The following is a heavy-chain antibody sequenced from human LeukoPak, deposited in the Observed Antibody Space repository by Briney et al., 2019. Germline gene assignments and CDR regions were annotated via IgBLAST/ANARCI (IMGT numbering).Heavy chain of an antibody. CDR2: INHSGST. Sequence: SETLSLTCAVYGGSFSGYYWSWIRQPPGKGLEWIGEINHSGSTNYNPSLKSRVTISADTSKNEFSLILNSVTAADTAVYFCARARLSIVRGITNFDYWGQGTVVTVSS. D-gene: IGHD3-10*01. J-gene: IGHJ4*02. CDR1: GGSFSGYY. CDR3: ARARLSIVRGITNFDY. V-gene: IGHV4-34*01.